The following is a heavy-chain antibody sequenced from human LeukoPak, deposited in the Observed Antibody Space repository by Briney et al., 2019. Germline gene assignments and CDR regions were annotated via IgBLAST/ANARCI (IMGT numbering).Heavy chain of an antibody. CDR2: IWYDGSNK. CDR3: ARGGIYGDYVPRYAFDI. V-gene: IGHV3-33*08. D-gene: IGHD4-17*01. Sequence: GGSLRLSCAASGFTFSSYAMSWVRQAPGKGLEWVAVIWYDGSNKYYADSVKGRFTISRDNSKNTLYLQMNSLRAEDTAVYYCARGGIYGDYVPRYAFDIWGQGTMVTVSS. CDR1: GFTFSSYA. J-gene: IGHJ3*02.